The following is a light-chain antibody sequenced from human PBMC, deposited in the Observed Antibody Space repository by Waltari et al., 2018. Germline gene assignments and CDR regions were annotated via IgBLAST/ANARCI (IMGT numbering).Light chain of an antibody. CDR1: QGINTY. Sequence: DIQLTQSPSYLSASVVDRVTITCRASQGINTYLAWYQQKLGKAPKLLIYVASTLQSGVPSRFSGSGSGTEFTLTISSLQPEDFATYYCQQVKTYPYTFGQGTKLEIK. CDR3: QQVKTYPYT. CDR2: VAS. J-gene: IGKJ2*01. V-gene: IGKV1-9*01.